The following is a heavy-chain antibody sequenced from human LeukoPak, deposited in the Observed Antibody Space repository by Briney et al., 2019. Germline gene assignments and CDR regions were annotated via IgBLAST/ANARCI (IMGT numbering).Heavy chain of an antibody. CDR3: ARDRWSYYFDY. CDR2: TYYRSRWYN. V-gene: IGHV6-1*01. J-gene: IGHJ4*02. D-gene: IGHD6-13*01. Sequence: SQTLSLTCAISGXSVSSNSSAWNWIRQSPSTGLEWLGRTYYRSRWYNDYAVSVKSRIAIDPDTSKNQFSLQLNSVTPEDTAVYYCARDRWSYYFDYWGQGALVTVSS. CDR1: GXSVSSNSSA.